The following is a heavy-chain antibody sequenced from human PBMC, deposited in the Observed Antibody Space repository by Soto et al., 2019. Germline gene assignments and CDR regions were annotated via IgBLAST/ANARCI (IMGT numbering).Heavy chain of an antibody. CDR2: IYYSGST. J-gene: IGHJ6*04. CDR3: ARHVVIEARIYGMDV. D-gene: IGHD6-6*01. CDR1: GGSIRSSSYY. V-gene: IGHV4-39*01. Sequence: SETLSLTCDVSGGSIRSSSYYWGLVRHPPGKGLEWIGSIYYSGSTYYNPSLKSRVTISVDTSKNQVSLKLSSVTAADTAVYYCARHVVIEARIYGMDVWGKGTTVTASS.